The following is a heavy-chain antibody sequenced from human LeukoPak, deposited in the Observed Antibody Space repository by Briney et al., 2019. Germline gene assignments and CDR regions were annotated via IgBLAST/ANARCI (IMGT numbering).Heavy chain of an antibody. CDR2: ISGSGGST. Sequence: GGSLRLSCAASGFTFSSYAMSWVRQAPGKGLEWVSAISGSGGSTYYADSVKGRFTISRDSSKNTLYLQMNSLRAEDTAVYYCAKDYYDSSGYYYFTLGYWGQGTLVTVSS. CDR3: AKDYYDSSGYYYFTLGY. D-gene: IGHD3-22*01. V-gene: IGHV3-23*01. J-gene: IGHJ4*02. CDR1: GFTFSSYA.